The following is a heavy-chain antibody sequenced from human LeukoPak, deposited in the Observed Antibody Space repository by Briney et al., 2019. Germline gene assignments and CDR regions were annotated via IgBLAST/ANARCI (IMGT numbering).Heavy chain of an antibody. CDR2: INHSGST. D-gene: IGHD6-19*01. V-gene: IGHV4-34*01. CDR3: ARMKWLALDAFDI. Sequence: SETLSLTCAVYGGSFSGYYWSWIRQPPGKGLEWIGEINHSGSTNYNPSLKSRVTISVDTSKNQFSLKLSSVTAADTAVYYCARMKWLALDAFDIWGQGTMVTVSS. J-gene: IGHJ3*02. CDR1: GGSFSGYY.